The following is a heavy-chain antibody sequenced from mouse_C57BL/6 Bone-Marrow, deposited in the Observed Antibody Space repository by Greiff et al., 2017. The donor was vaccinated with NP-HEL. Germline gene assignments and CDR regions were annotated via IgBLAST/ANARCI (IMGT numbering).Heavy chain of an antibody. Sequence: VQLQQPGAELVRPGTSVKLSCKASGYTFTSYWMHWVKQRPGQGLEWIGVIDPSDSYTNYNQKFKGKATLTVDTSSSTAYMQLSSLTSEDSAVYYCARSVTPSFDYWGQGTTLTVSS. CDR3: ARSVTPSFDY. D-gene: IGHD2-2*01. J-gene: IGHJ2*01. CDR2: IDPSDSYT. V-gene: IGHV1-59*01. CDR1: GYTFTSYW.